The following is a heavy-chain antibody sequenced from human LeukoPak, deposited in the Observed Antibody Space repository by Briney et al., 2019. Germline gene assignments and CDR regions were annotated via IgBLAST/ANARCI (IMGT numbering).Heavy chain of an antibody. CDR2: ISSSSYI. CDR1: GFAFSSYS. V-gene: IGHV3-21*01. D-gene: IGHD3-22*01. CDR3: ARGGWHYDSSGYFSSDY. Sequence: KSGGSLRLSCAASGFAFSSYSMNWVSQAPGKGLEWVSSISSSSYIYYADSVKGRFTISRDNAKNSLYLQMNSLRAEDTAVYYCARGGWHYDSSGYFSSDYWGQGTLVTVSS. J-gene: IGHJ4*02.